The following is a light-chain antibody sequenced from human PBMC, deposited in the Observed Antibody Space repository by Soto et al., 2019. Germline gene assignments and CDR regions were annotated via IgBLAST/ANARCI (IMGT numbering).Light chain of an antibody. Sequence: EIVLTQSPGTLSLSPGERATLSCRASQSVTSSYLAWYQQKPGQAPRLLIYGASSRATGIPDRFSGSGSGTDSTLTISRLEPEDFAVYYFQQDGSSPLTFGGGTKVEI. CDR1: QSVTSSY. J-gene: IGKJ4*01. V-gene: IGKV3-20*01. CDR2: GAS. CDR3: QQDGSSPLT.